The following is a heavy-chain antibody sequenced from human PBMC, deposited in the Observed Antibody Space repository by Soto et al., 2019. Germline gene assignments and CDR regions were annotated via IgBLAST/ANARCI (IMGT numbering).Heavy chain of an antibody. CDR1: GYSFSNYW. V-gene: IGHV3-74*01. CDR3: ARQPSGTVTPDH. J-gene: IGHJ4*02. Sequence: DVQLVESGGGVVEPGGSLRLSCVGSGYSFSNYWMHWVRQAPGGGLGWVSRIDRDGYSSTYAEPMKGRFTISRDNAKNTLYLQINSLRVDDTAVYYCARQPSGTVTPDHWGQGTLVTVSS. D-gene: IGHD4-17*01. CDR2: IDRDGYSS.